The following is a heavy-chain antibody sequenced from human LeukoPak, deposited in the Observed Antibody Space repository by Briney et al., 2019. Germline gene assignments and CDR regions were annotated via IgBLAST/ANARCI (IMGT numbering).Heavy chain of an antibody. Sequence: SETLSLTCAVSGGSISSGGYSWSWIRQPPGKGLEWIGYIYHSGSTYYNPSLKSQVTISVDRSKNQFSLKLSSVTAADTAVYYCARSIVVVPAAWFDPWGQGTLVTVSS. CDR2: IYHSGST. V-gene: IGHV4-30-2*01. D-gene: IGHD2-2*01. CDR3: ARSIVVVPAAWFDP. J-gene: IGHJ5*02. CDR1: GGSISSGGYS.